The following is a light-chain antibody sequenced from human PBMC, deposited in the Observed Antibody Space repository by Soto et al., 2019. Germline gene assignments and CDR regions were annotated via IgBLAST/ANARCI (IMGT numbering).Light chain of an antibody. Sequence: QSVLTQPPSASGTPGQRVSISCSGSSSNIGSNTVNWYQQLPGTAPKLLIYSNNQRPSGVPDRFSGSKSGTSASLAISGLHSEDEADYYCAALDDSLNGRVFGGGTKVTVL. V-gene: IGLV1-44*01. CDR1: SSNIGSNT. CDR2: SNN. J-gene: IGLJ3*02. CDR3: AALDDSLNGRV.